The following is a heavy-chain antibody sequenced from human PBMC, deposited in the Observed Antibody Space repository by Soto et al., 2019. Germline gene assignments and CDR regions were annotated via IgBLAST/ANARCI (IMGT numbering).Heavy chain of an antibody. D-gene: IGHD2-2*01. V-gene: IGHV3-23*01. CDR3: AKTRFGRYCSSTSCVHFDY. J-gene: IGHJ4*02. CDR2: ISGSGGST. CDR1: GFTFTTYA. Sequence: EVQVLESGGGLVQPGGSLRLSCVASGFTFTTYAMTWVRQAPGKGLEWVSIISGSGGSTHYADSVKGRFIISRDNSKNTLSLQMNGLRAEDTAVYYCAKTRFGRYCSSTSCVHFDYWGQGTLVTVSS.